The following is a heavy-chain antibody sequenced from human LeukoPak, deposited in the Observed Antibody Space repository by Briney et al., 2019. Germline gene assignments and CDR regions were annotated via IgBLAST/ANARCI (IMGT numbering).Heavy chain of an antibody. V-gene: IGHV1-69*05. CDR3: ARVPDCSGGSCYSYFDY. CDR1: GYTFTSYG. Sequence: ASVKVSCKASGYTFTSYGISWVRQAPGQGLEWMGGIIPIFGTANYAQKFQGRVTITTDESTSTAYMELSSLRSEDTAVYYCARVPDCSGGSCYSYFDYWGQGTLVTVSS. J-gene: IGHJ4*02. D-gene: IGHD2-15*01. CDR2: IIPIFGTA.